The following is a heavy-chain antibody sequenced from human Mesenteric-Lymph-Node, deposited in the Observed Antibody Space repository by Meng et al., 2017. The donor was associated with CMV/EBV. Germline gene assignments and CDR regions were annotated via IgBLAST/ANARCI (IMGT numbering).Heavy chain of an antibody. CDR2: IYYSGST. D-gene: IGHD6-6*01. V-gene: IGHV4-59*01. J-gene: IGHJ5*02. CDR1: GGSISSYY. Sequence: SETLSLTCTVSGGSISSYYWSWIRQPPGKGLEWIGYIYYSGSTNHNPSLKSRVTISVDTSKNQFSLKLSSVTAADTAVYYCARALWEQLPFGPWGQGTLVTVSS. CDR3: ARALWEQLPFGP.